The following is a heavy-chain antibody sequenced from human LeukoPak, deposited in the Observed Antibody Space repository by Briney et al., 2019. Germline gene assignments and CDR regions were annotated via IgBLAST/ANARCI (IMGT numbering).Heavy chain of an antibody. CDR1: GFRFDSYA. Sequence: PGGSLRLSCAASGFRFDSYAMNWVRQAPGGGLEWVSGISGTAGRAYYADSVKGRFTISRANSKSALYLQMNSPRGDDTAIYFCAKGGFDTAMVTSWYFDVWGRGTPVTVSS. CDR2: ISGTAGRA. J-gene: IGHJ2*01. D-gene: IGHD5-18*01. CDR3: AKGGFDTAMVTSWYFDV. V-gene: IGHV3-23*01.